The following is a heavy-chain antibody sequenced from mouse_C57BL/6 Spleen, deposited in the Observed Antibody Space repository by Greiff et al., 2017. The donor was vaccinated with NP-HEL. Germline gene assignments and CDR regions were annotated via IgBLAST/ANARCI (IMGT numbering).Heavy chain of an antibody. J-gene: IGHJ3*01. V-gene: IGHV5-9-1*02. Sequence: DVQLVQSGDGLVKPGASLKLSCAASGFTFSSYAMSWVRQTPEKRLEWVAYISSGGDYIYYADTFKGRSTISRDKASNTPYLQRSSLKSEDTAMYYCTRDQCSSVWFAYWGQGTLVTVSA. D-gene: IGHD1-1*01. CDR1: GFTFSSYA. CDR3: TRDQCSSVWFAY. CDR2: ISSGGDYI.